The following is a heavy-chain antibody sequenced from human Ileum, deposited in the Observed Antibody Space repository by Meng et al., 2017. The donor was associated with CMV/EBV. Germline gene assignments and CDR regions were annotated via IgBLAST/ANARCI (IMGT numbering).Heavy chain of an antibody. V-gene: IGHV3-11*01. CDR2: ISSSGDMI. J-gene: IGHJ4*02. CDR1: GFTFSDYY. Sequence: GEALKTSCAASGFTFSDYYMNYSRQAPGKGLEGVSYISSSGDMIYYADSVKGRFTISRDNAKNSLYLQMDNLRAEDTAVYYCARENHIVSDYWGQGTLVTVSS. CDR3: ARENHIVSDY. D-gene: IGHD2-21*01.